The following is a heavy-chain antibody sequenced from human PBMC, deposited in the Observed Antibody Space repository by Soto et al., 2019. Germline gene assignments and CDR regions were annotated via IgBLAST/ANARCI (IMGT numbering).Heavy chain of an antibody. V-gene: IGHV3-30-3*01. J-gene: IGHJ4*02. Sequence: GGSLRLSCAASGFTFSSYAMHWVRQAPGKGLEWVAVISYDGSNKYYADSVKGRFTISRDNSKNTLYLQMNSLRAEDTAVYYCARDRQMYSSGWYGPDYWGQGTLVTAS. CDR3: ARDRQMYSSGWYGPDY. CDR2: ISYDGSNK. D-gene: IGHD6-19*01. CDR1: GFTFSSYA.